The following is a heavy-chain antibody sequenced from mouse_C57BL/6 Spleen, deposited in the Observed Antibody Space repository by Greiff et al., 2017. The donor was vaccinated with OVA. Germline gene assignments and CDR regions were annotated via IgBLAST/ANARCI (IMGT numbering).Heavy chain of an antibody. D-gene: IGHD4-1*01. V-gene: IGHV1-80*01. Sequence: QVQLQQSGAELVKPGASVKISCKASGYAFSSYWMNWVKQRPGKGLEWIGQIYHGDGDTNYNGKFKGKATLTADKSSSTAYMQLSSLTSEDSAVYFCARKGGWDEYFDVWGTGTTVTVSS. J-gene: IGHJ1*03. CDR3: ARKGGWDEYFDV. CDR2: IYHGDGDT. CDR1: GYAFSSYW.